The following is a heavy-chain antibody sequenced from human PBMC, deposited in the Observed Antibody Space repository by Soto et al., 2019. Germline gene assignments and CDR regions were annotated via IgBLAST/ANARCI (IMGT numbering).Heavy chain of an antibody. D-gene: IGHD3-22*01. CDR2: IFPSDSDT. V-gene: IGHV5-51*01. CDR1: GYRFTSYW. J-gene: IGHJ5*02. Sequence: PGESLKISCRTSGYRFTSYWIAWVRQMPGKGLEWMGIIFPSDSDTRYSPSFQGQVTISADRSASTVFLQWASLKASDTAVYFCARKDKSGYFNWFDPWGQGTLVTVSS. CDR3: ARKDKSGYFNWFDP.